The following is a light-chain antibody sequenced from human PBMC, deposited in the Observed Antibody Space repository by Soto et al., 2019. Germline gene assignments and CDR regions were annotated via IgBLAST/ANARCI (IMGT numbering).Light chain of an antibody. V-gene: IGKV3-11*01. CDR2: DAS. CDR1: QSVSSY. J-gene: IGKJ2*01. Sequence: TVLTQSPATLPLPPGERATIACRASQSVSSYLAWYQQKPGQAPRLLLYDASNRATGSPATFSGSRCGADFSLPISSLEPADFAVYYCQQRSNWPPYTFGQGTKVDIK. CDR3: QQRSNWPPYT.